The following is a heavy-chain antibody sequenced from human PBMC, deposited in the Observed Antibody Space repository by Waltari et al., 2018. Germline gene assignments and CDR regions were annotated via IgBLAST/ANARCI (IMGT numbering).Heavy chain of an antibody. J-gene: IGHJ4*02. D-gene: IGHD3-3*01. V-gene: IGHV4-59*01. CDR1: GGSLSNYY. CDR3: ARATYYDFSSGYSFDN. CDR2: ISSSGQT. Sequence: QVQLQESGPGMVQPSATLSLTCCVSGGSLSNYYWNWIRQTPGKGLEWIGYISSSGQTKYNPSLKSRVSVSLDTSKTRFSLRLSSVTAADTAVYYCARATYYDFSSGYSFDNWGQGTLVTVSS.